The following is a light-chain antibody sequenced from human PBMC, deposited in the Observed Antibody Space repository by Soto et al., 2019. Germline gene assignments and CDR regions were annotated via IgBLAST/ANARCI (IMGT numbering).Light chain of an antibody. J-gene: IGLJ3*02. Sequence: QLVLTQPPSVSGAPGQRVTISCTGSSSNIGAGYDAHWYQQVPGTAPKLLIYGNNNRPSGVPDRFSGSKSGTSASLAITGLQAEDEADYYCQSYDSSLSGYWVFGGGTKLTVL. CDR1: SSNIGAGYD. CDR3: QSYDSSLSGYWV. V-gene: IGLV1-40*01. CDR2: GNN.